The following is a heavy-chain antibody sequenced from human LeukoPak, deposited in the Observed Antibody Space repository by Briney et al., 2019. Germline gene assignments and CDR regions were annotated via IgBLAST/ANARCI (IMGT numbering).Heavy chain of an antibody. J-gene: IGHJ6*02. CDR1: GYTFTSYD. V-gene: IGHV1-8*01. Sequence: ASVKVSCKASGYTFTSYDINWVRQATGQGLEWMGWMNPNSGNTGYAQKFQGRATMTRNTSIGTAYMELSSLRSEDTAVYYCARFGGYYYGMDVWGQGTTVTVSS. CDR2: MNPNSGNT. D-gene: IGHD3-16*01. CDR3: ARFGGYYYGMDV.